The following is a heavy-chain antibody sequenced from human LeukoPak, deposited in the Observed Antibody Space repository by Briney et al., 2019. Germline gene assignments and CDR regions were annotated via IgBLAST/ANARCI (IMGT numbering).Heavy chain of an antibody. D-gene: IGHD3-22*01. V-gene: IGHV4-34*01. J-gene: IGHJ4*02. CDR3: ARGQKRYYYDSSGYPLKS. CDR1: GGSFCGYY. Sequence: SETLSLTCAVCGGSFCGYYWSWLRQPPGKGLEWIGEINHSGSTNYNQSLTSRVNISVDTSKSQFSLKLSSVTAADTAVYYCARGQKRYYYDSSGYPLKSWGQGTLVTVSS. CDR2: INHSGST.